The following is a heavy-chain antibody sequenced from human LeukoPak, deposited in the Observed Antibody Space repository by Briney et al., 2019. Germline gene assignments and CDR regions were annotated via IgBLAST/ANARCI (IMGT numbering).Heavy chain of an antibody. CDR1: GFTLSDYY. CDR3: AGRYCSGGSCWSYYFDY. D-gene: IGHD2-15*01. CDR2: ISSSGSTI. J-gene: IGHJ4*02. V-gene: IGHV3-11*01. Sequence: GGSLRLSCAASGFTLSDYYMSWIRQAPGKGLEWVSYISSSGSTIYYADSVKGRFTISRDNAKNSLYLQMNSLRAEDTAVYYCAGRYCSGGSCWSYYFDYWGQGTLVTVSS.